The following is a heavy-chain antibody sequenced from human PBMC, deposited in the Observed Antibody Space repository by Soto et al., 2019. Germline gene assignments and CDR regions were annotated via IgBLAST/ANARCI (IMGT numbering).Heavy chain of an antibody. V-gene: IGHV4-4*07. Sequence: PSKTLSLTCTVSGGSISSNYWSWIRQPAGKGLEWIGRIYTSGSTNYNPSLKSRVTMSVDTSKNQFSLKLSSVTSADTAVYYCAIEERYGDYEAYDYCCQGTLVTVSP. J-gene: IGHJ4*02. CDR1: GGSISSNY. CDR2: IYTSGST. D-gene: IGHD4-17*01. CDR3: AIEERYGDYEAYDY.